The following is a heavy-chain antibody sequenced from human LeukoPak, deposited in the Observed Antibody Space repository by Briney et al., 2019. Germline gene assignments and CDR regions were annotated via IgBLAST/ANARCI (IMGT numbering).Heavy chain of an antibody. J-gene: IGHJ4*02. CDR1: GGSIRSYY. Sequence: PSETLSLTCTVSGGSIRSYYWSWIRQPPGKGLEWIGYIYYSGSTNYNPSLKSRVTISVDTSKNQFSLKLSSVTAADTAVYYCARGPYYYDSSGYSFDYWGQGTLVTVSS. CDR3: ARGPYYYDSSGYSFDY. V-gene: IGHV4-59*01. D-gene: IGHD3-22*01. CDR2: IYYSGST.